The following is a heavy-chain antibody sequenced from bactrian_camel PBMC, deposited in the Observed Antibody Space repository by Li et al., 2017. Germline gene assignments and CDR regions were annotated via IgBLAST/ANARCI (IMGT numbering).Heavy chain of an antibody. Sequence: HVQLVESGGGSVEAGGSLRLSCTVSGDINRHNVMGWFRLAPGKEREGVAATISGGSASYADPVKGRFTISQDNAKNTLFLQMNSLKPEDTGVYYCAADRGCGTWYGSRLPPRYLGQGTQVTVS. D-gene: IGHD6*01. V-gene: IGHV3S53*01. CDR1: GDINRHNV. CDR2: TISGGSA. J-gene: IGHJ4*01.